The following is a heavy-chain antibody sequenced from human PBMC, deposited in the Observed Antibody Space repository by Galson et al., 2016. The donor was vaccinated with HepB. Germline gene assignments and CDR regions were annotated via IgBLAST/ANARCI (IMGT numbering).Heavy chain of an antibody. V-gene: IGHV3-13*01. CDR2: IDTGGDT. CDR1: GFTFSRHD. J-gene: IGHJ3*01. Sequence: SLRLSCAASGFTFSRHDMHWVRQATGKGLEWVSGIDTGGDTHYPGSVKGRFTISRENAKNSLYLQMNSLRVEDTAAYYCAKGIEYYDSSGYYHDAFDVWGHGTMVTVSS. CDR3: AKGIEYYDSSGYYHDAFDV. D-gene: IGHD3-22*01.